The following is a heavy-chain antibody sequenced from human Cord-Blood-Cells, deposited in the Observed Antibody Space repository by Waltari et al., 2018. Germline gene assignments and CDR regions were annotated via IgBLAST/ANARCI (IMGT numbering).Heavy chain of an antibody. J-gene: IGHJ5*02. CDR2: IYPGDSDT. V-gene: IGHV5-51*01. Sequence: EVQLVQSGAEAKQPGEPLRISCTGTGYSFTSYWIGSVRQMPVEGLEWMGIIYPGDSDTRYSPSFQGQVTISANKSISTAYLQWSSLKASDTAMYYCARGGGRLVVPAAIGWFDPWGQGTLVTVSS. CDR1: GYSFTSYW. D-gene: IGHD2-2*02. CDR3: ARGGGRLVVPAAIGWFDP.